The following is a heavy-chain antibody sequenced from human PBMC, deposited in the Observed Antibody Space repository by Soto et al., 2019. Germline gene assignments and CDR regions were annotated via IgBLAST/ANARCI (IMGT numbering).Heavy chain of an antibody. D-gene: IGHD6-25*01. CDR3: ARQGGGQQRPLF. CDR1: GGSISSSSYY. V-gene: IGHV4-39*01. J-gene: IGHJ4*02. Sequence: QLQLQESGPGLVKPSETLSLTCTVSGGSISSSSYYWGWIRQPPGKGLEWIGSIYYSGSTYYNPSLKSRVTISVDTSKKQFYLQLSSVTAADTAVYYCARQGGGQQRPLFWGQGTLVTVSS. CDR2: IYYSGST.